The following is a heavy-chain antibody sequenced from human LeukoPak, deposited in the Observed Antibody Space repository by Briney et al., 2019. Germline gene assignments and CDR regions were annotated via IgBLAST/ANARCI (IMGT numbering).Heavy chain of an antibody. CDR2: IYSGGST. CDR3: AGAYLDYAHFGV. J-gene: IGHJ6*02. Sequence: GRSLRLSCAASGFTVSSNYMSWVRQAPGKGLEWVSVIYSGGSTYYADSVKGRFTISRDNSKNTLYLQMNSLRAEDTAVYYCAGAYLDYAHFGVWGQGTTVTVSS. CDR1: GFTVSSNY. V-gene: IGHV3-53*01. D-gene: IGHD4-17*01.